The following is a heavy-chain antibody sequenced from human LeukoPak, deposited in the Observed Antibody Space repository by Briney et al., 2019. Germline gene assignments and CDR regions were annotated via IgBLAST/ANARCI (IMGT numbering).Heavy chain of an antibody. V-gene: IGHV4-39*07. CDR3: ASSLGYNCTNGVCYIVDY. Sequence: SETLSLTCTVSGGSISSSSYYWGWIRQPPGKGLEWIGEINHSGSTNYNPSLKSRVTISVDTSKNQFSLKLSSVTAADTAVYYCASSLGYNCTNGVCYIVDYWGQGTLVTVSS. CDR2: INHSGST. J-gene: IGHJ4*02. CDR1: GGSISSSSYY. D-gene: IGHD2-8*01.